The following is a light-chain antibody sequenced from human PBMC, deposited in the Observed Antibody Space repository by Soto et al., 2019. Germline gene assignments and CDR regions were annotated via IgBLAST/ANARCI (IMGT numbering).Light chain of an antibody. J-gene: IGKJ1*01. V-gene: IGKV1-5*01. CDR2: DAS. CDR3: QQYNNFWT. CDR1: QSLSSR. Sequence: DIHMTQSPSTLSASLGDRVTITCRASQSLSSRLACYQQKPGKAPELLIYDASSLKSGVPSRFSGSESGTELTLTISSLQPDDFATYYCQQYNNFWTFGQGTKVDI.